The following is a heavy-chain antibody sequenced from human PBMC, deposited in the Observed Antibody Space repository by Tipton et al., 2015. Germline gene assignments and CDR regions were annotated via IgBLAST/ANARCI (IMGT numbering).Heavy chain of an antibody. CDR1: GYTFTNYP. J-gene: IGHJ6*02. D-gene: IGHD4-23*01. CDR2: ISTFNGNT. V-gene: IGHV1-18*01. Sequence: QSGAEVKKPGASVKVSCKTSGYTFTNYPITWVRQAPGQGLEWMGWISTFNGNTNYAQNLQGRLTMTTDTSTSTAYMELRSLRSDDTAVYYCARAPTPGGNSHYSYGLDVWGPGTTVTVSS. CDR3: ARAPTPGGNSHYSYGLDV.